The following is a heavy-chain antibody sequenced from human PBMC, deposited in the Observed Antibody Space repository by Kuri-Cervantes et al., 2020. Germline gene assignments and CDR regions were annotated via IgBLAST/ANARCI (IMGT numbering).Heavy chain of an antibody. V-gene: IGHV4-59*01. Sequence: ESLKISCTVSGDSMTTYYWSWIRQSPGKGLEWIAHMHHSERTNDNPSLRSRVTMSTDTSKTQFSLRLDSLTTADTAVYYCARWTQTTGSFDYWGRGTLVTVSS. J-gene: IGHJ4*02. CDR3: ARWTQTTGSFDY. D-gene: IGHD1-1*01. CDR1: GDSMTTYY. CDR2: MHHSERT.